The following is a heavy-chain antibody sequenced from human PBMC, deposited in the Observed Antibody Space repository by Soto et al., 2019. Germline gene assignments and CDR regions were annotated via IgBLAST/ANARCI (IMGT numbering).Heavy chain of an antibody. D-gene: IGHD6-19*01. CDR1: GFSFSGYA. V-gene: IGHV3-23*01. CDR2: FSGSGGST. Sequence: VSLRLSCAVSGFSFSGYAMSWVRQAPGKGLEWVSAFSGSGGSTYYADSVKGRFTISRDNSKDTLDLQMNSLRAEDAAVYYCARDREQWLVGYYFDYWGQGTLVTVSS. J-gene: IGHJ4*02. CDR3: ARDREQWLVGYYFDY.